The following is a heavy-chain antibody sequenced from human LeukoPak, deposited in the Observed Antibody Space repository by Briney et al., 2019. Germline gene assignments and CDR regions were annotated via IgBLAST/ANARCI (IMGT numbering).Heavy chain of an antibody. J-gene: IGHJ4*02. CDR2: IYYSGST. CDR3: AREGIAAAGRRGSFDY. Sequence: SETLSLTCTVSGGSISSSSYYWGWIRQPPGKGLEWIGSIYYSGSTYYNPSLKSRVTISVDTSKNQFSLKLSSVTAADTAVYYCAREGIAAAGRRGSFDYWGQGTLVTVSS. D-gene: IGHD6-13*01. CDR1: GGSISSSSYY. V-gene: IGHV4-39*07.